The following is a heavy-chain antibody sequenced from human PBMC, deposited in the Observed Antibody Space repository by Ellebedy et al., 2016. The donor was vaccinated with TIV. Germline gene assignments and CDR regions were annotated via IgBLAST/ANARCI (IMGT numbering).Heavy chain of an antibody. CDR2: IYHSGST. Sequence: SETLSLXXTVSGYSISSGYYWGWIRQPPGKGLEWIGSIYHSGSTYYNPSLKSRVTISVDTSKNQFSLKLSSVTAADTAVYYCARDYLGIAAAGHNPSHWYFDLWGRGTLVTVSS. J-gene: IGHJ2*01. CDR1: GYSISSGYY. V-gene: IGHV4-38-2*02. D-gene: IGHD6-13*01. CDR3: ARDYLGIAAAGHNPSHWYFDL.